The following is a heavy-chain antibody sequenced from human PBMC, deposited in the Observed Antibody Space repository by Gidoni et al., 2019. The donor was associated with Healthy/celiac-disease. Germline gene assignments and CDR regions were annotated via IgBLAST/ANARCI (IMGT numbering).Heavy chain of an antibody. CDR3: AKGAGRGVIPLDY. J-gene: IGHJ4*02. V-gene: IGHV3-23*01. Sequence: EVQLLESGGGLVQPGGSLSLSCAASGFPFSSYAMSWVRQAPGQGLGWVSAISGSGGSTYYADSVKGRFTISRDNSKNTLYLQMNSLRAEDTAVYYCAKGAGRGVIPLDYWGQGTLVTVSS. CDR1: GFPFSSYA. CDR2: ISGSGGST. D-gene: IGHD3-10*01.